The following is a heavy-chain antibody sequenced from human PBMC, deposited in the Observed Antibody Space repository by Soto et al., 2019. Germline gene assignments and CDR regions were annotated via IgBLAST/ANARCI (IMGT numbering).Heavy chain of an antibody. J-gene: IGHJ6*02. CDR1: GFPLSDYG. Sequence: QVQLVESGGGVVQPGKSLRLSCEVSGFPLSDYGMHWVRQAPGKGLEWVAVLWSDGANSFYAGSVMGRFTVSRDTSKNTPFPEGGGLRGDDTGVYFFAGEPEFYGFFGLDGWGQGTTVIVSS. CDR3: AGEPEFYGFFGLDG. CDR2: LWSDGANS. V-gene: IGHV3-33*01. D-gene: IGHD3-10*01.